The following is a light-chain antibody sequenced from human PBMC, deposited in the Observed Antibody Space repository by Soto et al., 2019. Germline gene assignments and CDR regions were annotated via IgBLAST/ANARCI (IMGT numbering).Light chain of an antibody. CDR3: QQYNSYSQFT. CDR1: QSIKNW. J-gene: IGKJ3*01. CDR2: KAS. V-gene: IGKV1-5*03. Sequence: DIQMTQSPSTLSASVGDRVTITCRASQSIKNWLAWYQQKPGEAPKLLIYKASTLESGVPSRFSGSGSGKEFTLTISCLQPDDVATYHCQQYNSYSQFTFGPGTKVDIK.